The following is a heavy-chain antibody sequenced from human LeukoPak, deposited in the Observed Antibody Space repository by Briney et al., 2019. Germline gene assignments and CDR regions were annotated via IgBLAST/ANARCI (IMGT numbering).Heavy chain of an antibody. V-gene: IGHV4-39*01. J-gene: IGHJ4*02. CDR3: AISSPYFFDY. CDR2: IYYSGST. CDR1: GGSISSSSYY. D-gene: IGHD6-6*01. Sequence: NPSETLSLTCTVSGGSISSSSYYWGWIRQPPGKGLEWIGSIYYSGSTYYNPSLKSRVTISVDTSKNQFSLKLSSVTAADTAVYYCAISSPYFFDYWGQGTLVTVSS.